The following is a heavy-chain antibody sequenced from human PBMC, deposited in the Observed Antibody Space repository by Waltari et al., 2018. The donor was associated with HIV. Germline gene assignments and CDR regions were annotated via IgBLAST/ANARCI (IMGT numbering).Heavy chain of an antibody. J-gene: IGHJ4*02. CDR1: RSPFSSYA. D-gene: IGHD6-19*01. CDR3: AKGASGWSPGY. V-gene: IGHV3-30*18. Sequence: QVQLVESGGGVVQPGWSLRLSCVASRSPFSSYAMHWVRQAPGKGLEWVAVISYYGDNKYYADSVKGRFTISRDNSKNTLYLQMNSLRAEDTAVYYCAKGASGWSPGYWGQGTLVTVSS. CDR2: ISYYGDNK.